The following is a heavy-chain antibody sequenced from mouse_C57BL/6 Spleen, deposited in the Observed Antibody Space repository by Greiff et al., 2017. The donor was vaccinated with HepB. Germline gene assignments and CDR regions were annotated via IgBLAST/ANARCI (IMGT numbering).Heavy chain of an antibody. D-gene: IGHD1-1*01. CDR1: GYTFTSYW. CDR3: ARKRDYYGDYAMDY. J-gene: IGHJ4*01. V-gene: IGHV1-55*01. CDR2: IYPGSGST. Sequence: QVQLKQPGAELVKPGASVKMSCKASGYTFTSYWITWVKQRPGQGLEWIGDIYPGSGSTNYNEKFKSKATLTVDTSSSTAYMQLSSLTSEDSAVYYCARKRDYYGDYAMDYWGQGTSVTVSS.